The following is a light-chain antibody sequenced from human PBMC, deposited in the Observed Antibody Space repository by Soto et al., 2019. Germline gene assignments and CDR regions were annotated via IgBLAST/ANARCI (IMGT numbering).Light chain of an antibody. CDR1: SSDVGGYNY. Sequence: QSVLTQPASVSESPGQSITISCTGTSSDVGGYNYVSWYQHHPGRAPKLIIFEVSHRPSGVSDRFSASKSGNTASLTISGLQTEDEADYYCTSYTRTRNLLFGGGTKVTVL. CDR3: TSYTRTRNLL. CDR2: EVS. V-gene: IGLV2-14*01. J-gene: IGLJ2*01.